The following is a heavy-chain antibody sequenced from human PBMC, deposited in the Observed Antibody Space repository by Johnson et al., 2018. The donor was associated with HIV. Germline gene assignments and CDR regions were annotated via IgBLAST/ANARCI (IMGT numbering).Heavy chain of an antibody. D-gene: IGHD6-13*01. Sequence: VQLVESGGGLVKPGGSLRLSCAASGFTVSSNEMSWVRQAPGKGLEWVSVIYTGGNTYYADSLKGRFTISRDTSKNTLYLQMNSLRAEDTAMYYCARDGESQQLPLGDAFDVWGQGTMVIVSS. CDR2: IYTGGNT. J-gene: IGHJ3*01. CDR3: ARDGESQQLPLGDAFDV. CDR1: GFTVSSNE. V-gene: IGHV3-66*01.